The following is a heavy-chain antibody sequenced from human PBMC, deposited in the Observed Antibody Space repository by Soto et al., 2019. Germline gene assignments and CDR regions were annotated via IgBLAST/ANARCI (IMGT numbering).Heavy chain of an antibody. V-gene: IGHV3-23*01. Sequence: PGGSLRLSCAASGFTFSSYAMSWVRQAPGKGLEWVSGINGGGDGTYFADSVRGRFTISRDNSKDTLFLQMNSLRAEDTAVYYCARGWTFDLWGQGTLVTVSS. CDR2: INGGGDGT. D-gene: IGHD1-1*01. CDR3: ARGWTFDL. CDR1: GFTFSSYA. J-gene: IGHJ4*02.